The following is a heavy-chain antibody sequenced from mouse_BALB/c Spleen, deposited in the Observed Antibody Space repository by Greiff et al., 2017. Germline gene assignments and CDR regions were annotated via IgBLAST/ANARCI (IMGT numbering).Heavy chain of an antibody. Sequence: DVQLQESGGGLVQPGGSLKLSCAASGFTFSSYGMSWVRQTPDKRLELVATINSNGSSTYYPDSVKGRFTISRDNAKNTLYLQMSSLKSEDTAMYYCERGGYGYDHYWYFDVWGAGTTVTVSA. V-gene: IGHV5-6-3*01. J-gene: IGHJ1*01. CDR3: ERGGYGYDHYWYFDV. D-gene: IGHD2-2*01. CDR1: GFTFSSYG. CDR2: INSNGSST.